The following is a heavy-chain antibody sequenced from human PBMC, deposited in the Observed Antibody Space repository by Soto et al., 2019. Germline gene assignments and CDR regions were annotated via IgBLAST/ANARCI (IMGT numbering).Heavy chain of an antibody. J-gene: IGHJ5*02. CDR3: ARHPERIAQIGWFDP. CDR1: GFTFSSYW. D-gene: IGHD6-13*01. Sequence: GGSLRLSCAASGFTFSSYWMHWVRQAPGKGLEWVSYISSSSSTIYYADSVKGRFTISRDNAKNSLYLQMNSLRAEDTAVYYCARHPERIAQIGWFDPWGQGTLVTVSS. V-gene: IGHV3-48*01. CDR2: ISSSSSTI.